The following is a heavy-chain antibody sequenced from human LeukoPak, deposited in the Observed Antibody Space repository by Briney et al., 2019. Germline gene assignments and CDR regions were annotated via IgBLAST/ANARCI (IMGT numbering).Heavy chain of an antibody. D-gene: IGHD1-26*01. J-gene: IGHJ4*02. V-gene: IGHV5-51*01. Sequence: WWSWVRQPPGKGLEWMGIIHPGDSDTRYSPSFQGQVTISADKSISTAYLQWNSLKASDTAMYYCARRSGSYFDYWGQGTLVTVSS. CDR2: IHPGDSDT. CDR3: ARRSGSYFDY. CDR1: W.